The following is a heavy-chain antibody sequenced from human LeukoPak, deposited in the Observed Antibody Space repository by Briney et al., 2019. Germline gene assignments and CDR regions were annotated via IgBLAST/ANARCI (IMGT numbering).Heavy chain of an antibody. CDR1: GFTVSNNY. D-gene: IGHD6-19*01. Sequence: GGSLRLSCAASGFTVSNNYMSWVRQAPGKGLEWVSVIYSGGSTYYADSVKGRFTISRDNSKNTLYLQMNSLRAEDTAVYYRARDRSSGWYDAFDIWGQGTMVTVSS. CDR2: IYSGGST. CDR3: ARDRSSGWYDAFDI. J-gene: IGHJ3*02. V-gene: IGHV3-53*01.